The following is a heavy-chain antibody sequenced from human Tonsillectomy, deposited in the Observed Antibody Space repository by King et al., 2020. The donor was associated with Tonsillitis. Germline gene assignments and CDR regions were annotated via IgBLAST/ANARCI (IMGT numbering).Heavy chain of an antibody. CDR2: IIPILGAT. J-gene: IGHJ3*02. D-gene: IGHD1/OR15-1a*01. CDR3: AREGTGMGGAFDI. V-gene: IGHV1-69*01. Sequence: VQLVESGAEVKKPGSSVKVSCKAAGGAFSSYRISWLRQAPGQGLEWMGVIIPILGATNYAQKFQCRVTITADESTSTAYMELSSLRSEYTAVYHWAREGTGMGGAFDIWGQGTMVTVSS. CDR1: GGAFSSYR.